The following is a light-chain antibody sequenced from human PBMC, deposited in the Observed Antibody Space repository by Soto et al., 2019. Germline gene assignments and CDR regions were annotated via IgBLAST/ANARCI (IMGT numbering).Light chain of an antibody. Sequence: DIQMTQSPSTLSGSVGDRVTITCRASQTISSWLAWYQQKPGKAPKLLIYKASTLKSGVPSRFSGSGSGTEFTLTISSLQPDDFATYYCQQYNSYWSSFGGGTKVDIK. J-gene: IGKJ4*01. CDR1: QTISSW. V-gene: IGKV1-5*03. CDR3: QQYNSYWSS. CDR2: KAS.